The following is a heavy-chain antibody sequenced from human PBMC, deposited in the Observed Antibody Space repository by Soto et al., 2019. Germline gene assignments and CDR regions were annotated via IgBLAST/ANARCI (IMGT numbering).Heavy chain of an antibody. CDR3: AKDHVGGRLAGDSYCYYGMDV. V-gene: IGHV3-30*18. D-gene: IGHD2-21*02. Sequence: GGSLRLSCAASGFTFSSYGMHWVRQAPGKGLEWVAVISYDGSNKYYADSVKGRFTISRDNSKNTLWLQMDSLRAEDTAVFYCAKDHVGGRLAGDSYCYYGMDVWGQGTTVTVSS. CDR1: GFTFSSYG. J-gene: IGHJ6*02. CDR2: ISYDGSNK.